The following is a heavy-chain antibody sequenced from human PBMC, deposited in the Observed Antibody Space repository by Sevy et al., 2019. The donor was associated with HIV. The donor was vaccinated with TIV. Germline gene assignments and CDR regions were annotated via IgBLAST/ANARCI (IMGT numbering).Heavy chain of an antibody. CDR2: IIWKGADI. D-gene: IGHD6-13*01. V-gene: IGHV3-9*01. CDR3: AKGQQLITQSGSYFYYGMNV. Sequence: GGSLRLSCAASNLTFEDYAMHWVRRAPGKGLEWVSGIIWKGADIGFAASVKGRFTISRDNAKSSVYLQITSLRPEDTGVYYCAKGQQLITQSGSYFYYGMNVWGQGTTVTVSS. CDR1: NLTFEDYA. J-gene: IGHJ6*02.